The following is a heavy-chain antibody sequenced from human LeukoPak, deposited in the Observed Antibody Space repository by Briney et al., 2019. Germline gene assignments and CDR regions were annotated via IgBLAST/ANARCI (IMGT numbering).Heavy chain of an antibody. Sequence: PSETLSLTCTVSGGSISFYYWSWIRQPAGKGLEWIGRIYTSGSTNYNPSLKSRVTMSVDTSKNQFSLKLSSVTAADTAVYYCATLSGFDWLLYERGGYFDYWGQGTLVTVSS. D-gene: IGHD3-9*01. J-gene: IGHJ4*02. V-gene: IGHV4-4*07. CDR1: GGSISFYY. CDR2: IYTSGST. CDR3: ATLSGFDWLLYERGGYFDY.